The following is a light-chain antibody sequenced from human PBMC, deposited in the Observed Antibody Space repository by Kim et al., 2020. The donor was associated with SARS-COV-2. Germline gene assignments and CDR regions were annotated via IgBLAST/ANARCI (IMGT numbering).Light chain of an antibody. J-gene: IGKJ2*01. CDR1: QSIRTY. Sequence: SPGERAPLSCRASQSIRTYLAWYQHKPGQPPRLLISDASNRATGIPARISGSGSGTDFTLTISSLEPDDFAVYYCQQHTIWPPGYTFVQGTKLEI. CDR2: DAS. CDR3: QQHTIWPPGYT. V-gene: IGKV3-11*01.